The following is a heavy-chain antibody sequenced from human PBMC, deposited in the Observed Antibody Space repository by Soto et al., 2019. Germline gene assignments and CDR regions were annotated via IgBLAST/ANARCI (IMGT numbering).Heavy chain of an antibody. Sequence: GVLRLSCAGSGFTFSSYGMHWVRQAPGKGLEWVAVISYDGSDKYYGDSVKGRFTISRDDSKNTLYLQMNSLRVEDTAIYYCAKTAGYDYVWGSSGLDPWGQGTLVTVSS. CDR3: AKTAGYDYVWGSSGLDP. CDR1: GFTFSSYG. J-gene: IGHJ5*02. CDR2: ISYDGSDK. D-gene: IGHD3-16*01. V-gene: IGHV3-30*18.